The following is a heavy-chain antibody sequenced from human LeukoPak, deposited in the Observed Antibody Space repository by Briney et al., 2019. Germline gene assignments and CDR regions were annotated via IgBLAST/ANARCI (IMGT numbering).Heavy chain of an antibody. CDR3: ATPYCSSLSCLDVFNM. D-gene: IGHD2-2*01. CDR1: GVSVSDGRYY. J-gene: IGHJ3*02. CDR2: KYYSGGA. V-gene: IGHV4-31*03. Sequence: SQTLSLTCNVSGVSVSDGRYYWTWIRQHPGKGLEWIGHKYYSGGAKYNPSLKSRLTISIDTAKNQFSLQLSSVTAADTATYYCATPYCSSLSCLDVFNMWGQGTRVTVSS.